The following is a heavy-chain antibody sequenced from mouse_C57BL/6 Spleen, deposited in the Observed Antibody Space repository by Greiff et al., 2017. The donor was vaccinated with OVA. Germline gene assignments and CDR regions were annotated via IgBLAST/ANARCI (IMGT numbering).Heavy chain of an antibody. CDR3: ARSNDGYGFAY. CDR1: GYAFTNYL. J-gene: IGHJ3*01. CDR2: INPGSGGT. D-gene: IGHD2-2*01. V-gene: IGHV1-54*01. Sequence: QVQLQQSGAELVRPGPSVKVSCKASGYAFTNYLIEWVKQRPGQGLEWIGVINPGSGGTNYNEKFKGKATLTADKSSSTDYMQLSSLTSEDSAVYFCARSNDGYGFAYWGQGTLVTVSA.